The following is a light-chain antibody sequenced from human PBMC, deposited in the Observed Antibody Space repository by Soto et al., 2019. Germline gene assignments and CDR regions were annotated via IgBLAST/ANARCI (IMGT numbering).Light chain of an antibody. CDR2: GAS. J-gene: IGKJ5*01. CDR1: QSVSSN. V-gene: IGKV3-11*01. Sequence: IVLTQSPATLSLSPGDRATLSCGASQSVSSNLAWYQQKVGQAPRLLIYGASTRATGIPARFSGSGSGPDFPLTISSLEPEDFALYYCQQRSNWPITFGQGTRLEIK. CDR3: QQRSNWPIT.